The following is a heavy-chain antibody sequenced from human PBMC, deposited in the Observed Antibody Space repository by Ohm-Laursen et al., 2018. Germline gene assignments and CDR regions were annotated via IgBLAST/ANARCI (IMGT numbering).Heavy chain of an antibody. J-gene: IGHJ4*02. Sequence: ASVKVSCNASGYTFSSYSISWVRQAPGQGLEWMGIINPSGGSTSYAQKFQGRVTMTRDTSTSTVYMELSSLRSEDTAVYYCARGDYYDSSGSLYYFDYWGQGTLVTVSS. V-gene: IGHV1-46*01. CDR1: GYTFSSYS. D-gene: IGHD3-22*01. CDR3: ARGDYYDSSGSLYYFDY. CDR2: INPSGGST.